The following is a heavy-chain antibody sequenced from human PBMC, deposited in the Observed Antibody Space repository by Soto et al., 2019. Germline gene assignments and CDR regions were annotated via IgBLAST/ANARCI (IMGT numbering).Heavy chain of an antibody. CDR1: GYTFASYA. Sequence: ASVKVSCKASGYTFASYAMHWVRQAPGQRLEWMGWINADNGNTKYSQKFQGRVTITRDTSASTAHMEVSSLRSEDTAVYYCARDWGNYYYGMDVWGQGTPVTVSS. CDR2: INADNGNT. J-gene: IGHJ6*02. CDR3: ARDWGNYYYGMDV. V-gene: IGHV1-3*01. D-gene: IGHD7-27*01.